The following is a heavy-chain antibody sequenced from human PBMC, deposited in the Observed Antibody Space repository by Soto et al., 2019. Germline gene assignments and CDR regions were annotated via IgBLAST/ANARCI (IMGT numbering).Heavy chain of an antibody. CDR3: ARDSFYYCSGSYYTRALRGPYYYYGMDV. V-gene: IGHV3-33*01. J-gene: IGHJ6*02. CDR1: GFTFSSYG. Sequence: QVQLVESGGGVVQPGRSLRLSCAASGFTFSSYGMHWVRQAPGKGLEWVAVIWSDGSNKYYADSVKGRFTISRDNSKNTLYLQMNSLRAEDTAVYYCARDSFYYCSGSYYTRALRGPYYYYGMDVWGQGTTVTVSS. D-gene: IGHD3-10*01. CDR2: IWSDGSNK.